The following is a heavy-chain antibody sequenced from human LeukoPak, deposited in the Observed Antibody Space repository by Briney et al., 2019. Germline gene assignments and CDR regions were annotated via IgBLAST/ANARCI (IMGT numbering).Heavy chain of an antibody. D-gene: IGHD3-10*01. CDR1: GFGFSNYA. CDR2: LSGSDGSTDGST. Sequence: PGGSLRLSCAASGFGFSNYAMSWVRQAPGKGLEWVSGLSGSDGSTDGSTYYADSVRGRFTISRDNSKNTLYLQMNSLRAEDTAIYYCAKGLRGERLADFDYWGQGTLVTVSS. J-gene: IGHJ4*02. V-gene: IGHV3-23*01. CDR3: AKGLRGERLADFDY.